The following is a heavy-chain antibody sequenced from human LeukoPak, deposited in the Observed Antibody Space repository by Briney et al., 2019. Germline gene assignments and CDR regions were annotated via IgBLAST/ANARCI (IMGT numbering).Heavy chain of an antibody. D-gene: IGHD3-10*01. CDR3: ARGRPMVRYYYYYMDV. CDR1: GGSFSGYY. Sequence: SETLSLTCAVYGGSFSGYYWSWIRQPPGKGLEWIGEINHSGSTNYNPSLKSRVTISVDTSKNQFSLKLSSVTAADTAVYYCARGRPMVRYYYYYMDVWGKGTTVTVSS. J-gene: IGHJ6*03. V-gene: IGHV4-34*01. CDR2: INHSGST.